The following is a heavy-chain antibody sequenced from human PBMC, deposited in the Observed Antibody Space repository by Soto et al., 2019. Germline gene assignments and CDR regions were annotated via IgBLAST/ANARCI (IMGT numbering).Heavy chain of an antibody. Sequence: GGSLRLSCAASGFSFSTYDMNWVRQAPGKGLEWVSYISGGSSRIFYADSVKGRFTISRDNAKNSLYLQMNSLRDEDTGVYYCARVIYGGWSTIKDYYYYAMDVWGQGTTVTVSS. CDR2: ISGGSSRI. D-gene: IGHD5-12*01. J-gene: IGHJ6*02. CDR3: ARVIYGGWSTIKDYYYYAMDV. V-gene: IGHV3-48*02. CDR1: GFSFSTYD.